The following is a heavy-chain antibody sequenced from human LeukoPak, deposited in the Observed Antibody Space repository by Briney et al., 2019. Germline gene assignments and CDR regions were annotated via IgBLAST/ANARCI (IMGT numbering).Heavy chain of an antibody. CDR1: GFTFSSYS. D-gene: IGHD3-10*01. CDR3: ARDRVRVEFDY. Sequence: GGSLRLSCAASGFTFSSYSMNWVRQAPGKGPEWVSSISSSSSYIYYADSVKGRFTISRDNAKNSLYLQMNSLRAEDTAVYYCARDRVRVEFDYWGQGTLVTVSS. CDR2: ISSSSSYI. J-gene: IGHJ4*02. V-gene: IGHV3-21*01.